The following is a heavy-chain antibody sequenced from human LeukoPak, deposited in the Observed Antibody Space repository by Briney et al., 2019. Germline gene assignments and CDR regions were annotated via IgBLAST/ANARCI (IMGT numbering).Heavy chain of an antibody. Sequence: SETLSLTCTVAGGSINSYYWSWIRQPAGKGLEWIGRIYTSGSTNYDPPLSSRVTMSVDTSKNQFSLKLTSVTAADTAVYFCARGRFDSSGAGDYFDHWGQGTLVTVSS. V-gene: IGHV4-4*07. CDR1: GGSINSYY. D-gene: IGHD3-22*01. CDR3: ARGRFDSSGAGDYFDH. CDR2: IYTSGST. J-gene: IGHJ4*02.